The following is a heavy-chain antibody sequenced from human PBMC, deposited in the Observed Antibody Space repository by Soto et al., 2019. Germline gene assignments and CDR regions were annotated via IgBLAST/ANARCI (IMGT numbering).Heavy chain of an antibody. J-gene: IGHJ4*02. D-gene: IGHD3-22*01. Sequence: GGSLRLSCAASGFTFSSYAMHWVRQAPGKGLEWVALISYDGSDKDYADSMKGRFTISRDNSRNTLFLQMNSLRAEDTAVYYCARDYYNYYGSSGYHRSPAYWGQGTPVPVSS. V-gene: IGHV3-30-3*01. CDR3: ARDYYNYYGSSGYHRSPAY. CDR2: ISYDGSDK. CDR1: GFTFSSYA.